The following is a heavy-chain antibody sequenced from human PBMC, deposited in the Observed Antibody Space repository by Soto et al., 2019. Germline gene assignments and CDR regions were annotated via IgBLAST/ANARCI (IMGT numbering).Heavy chain of an antibody. V-gene: IGHV3-53*04. CDR2: IYSGGST. Sequence: GGSLRLSCAASGFTVSSNYMSWVRQAPGKGLEWVSVIYSGGSTYYADSVKGRFTISRHNSKNTLYLQMNSLRAEDTAVYYCARAAYYYDSSGYYPPLFDPWGQRTLVTVSS. J-gene: IGHJ5*02. D-gene: IGHD3-22*01. CDR3: ARAAYYYDSSGYYPPLFDP. CDR1: GFTVSSNY.